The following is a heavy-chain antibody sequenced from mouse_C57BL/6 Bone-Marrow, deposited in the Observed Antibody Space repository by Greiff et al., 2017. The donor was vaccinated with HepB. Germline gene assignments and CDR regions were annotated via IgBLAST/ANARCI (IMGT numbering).Heavy chain of an antibody. CDR2: ILPGSGST. J-gene: IGHJ1*03. V-gene: IGHV1-9*01. CDR1: GYTFTGYW. CDR3: ARKPPFYYGSSHYWYFDV. Sequence: VKLVESGAELMKPGASVKLSCKATGYTFTGYWIEWVKQRPGHGLEWIGEILPGSGSTNYNEKFKGKATFTADTSSNTAYMQLSSLTTEDSAIYYCARKPPFYYGSSHYWYFDVWGTGTTVTVSS. D-gene: IGHD1-1*01.